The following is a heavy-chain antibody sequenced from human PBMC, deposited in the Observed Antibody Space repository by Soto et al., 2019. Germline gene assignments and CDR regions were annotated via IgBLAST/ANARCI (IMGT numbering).Heavy chain of an antibody. D-gene: IGHD5-12*01. J-gene: IGHJ4*02. CDR2: IKKDGNEK. CDR1: GFEFSAYC. CDR3: ARGRYNSGDYPKFSEY. V-gene: IGHV3-7*01. Sequence: EVQLVESGGGLVQPGGSLRVSCAASGFEFSAYCMTWVRQAPGKGLEWVATIKKDGNEKYYGASVRGRFSVIRDNAKNAAYLQMDRLKAEDTGVYYCARGRYNSGDYPKFSEYWGQGAWVTVSS.